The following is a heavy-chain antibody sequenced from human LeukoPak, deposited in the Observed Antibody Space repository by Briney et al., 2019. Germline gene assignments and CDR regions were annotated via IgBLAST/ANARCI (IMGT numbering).Heavy chain of an antibody. CDR3: ARETQGFLDI. CDR1: GGSINNYY. CDR2: IHYSGNT. D-gene: IGHD2-15*01. Sequence: PSETLSLTCTVSGGSINNYYWDWIRQPPGKGLEWIGYIHYSGNTNYNPSLKSRVTISVDTSKNQFSLKLNSVTAADTAVYYCARETQGFLDIWGQGTMVTFSS. V-gene: IGHV4-59*01. J-gene: IGHJ3*02.